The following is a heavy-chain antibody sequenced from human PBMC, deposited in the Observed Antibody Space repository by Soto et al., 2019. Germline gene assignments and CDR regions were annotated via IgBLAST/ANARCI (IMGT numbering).Heavy chain of an antibody. CDR2: IYPDDSDV. J-gene: IGHJ4*02. Sequence: ESLKISCQGSQDIFTSNWIGCLLQMPGKGLEWMGVIYPDDSDVKYNPSFQGQVTISVDKSISTAYLQWSRLRDSDTAMYFCARHGVSFGPFDYWGQGTPVTVSS. CDR1: QDIFTSNW. CDR3: ARHGVSFGPFDY. V-gene: IGHV5-51*01. D-gene: IGHD3-3*01.